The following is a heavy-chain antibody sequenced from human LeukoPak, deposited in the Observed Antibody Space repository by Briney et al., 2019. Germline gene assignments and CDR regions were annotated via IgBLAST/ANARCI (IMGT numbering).Heavy chain of an antibody. CDR2: IYYSGST. V-gene: IGHV4-59*01. CDR3: ARGSGMATTSFDY. CDR1: GGSISSYY. D-gene: IGHD5-24*01. Sequence: PSETLSLTCTVSGGSISSYYWSWIRQPPGKGLEWIGYIYYSGSTNYNPSLKSRVTISVDTSKNQFSLKLSSVTAADTAVYYCARGSGMATTSFDYWGQGTLVTVSS. J-gene: IGHJ4*02.